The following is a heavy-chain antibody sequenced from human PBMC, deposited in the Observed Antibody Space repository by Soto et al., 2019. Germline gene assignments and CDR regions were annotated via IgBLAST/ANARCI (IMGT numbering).Heavy chain of an antibody. CDR3: ARDQRDCSGGYCYLFDY. CDR2: ISDSSSTI. V-gene: IGHV3-48*01. Sequence: GGSLRLSCAASGFTFTSYSMNWVRQPPGKGLEWVSYISDSSSTIYYADSVKGRFTISRDNAKNSLYLQMNSLRAEDTAVYYCARDQRDCSGGYCYLFDYWGQGTLVTVSS. CDR1: GFTFTSYS. D-gene: IGHD2-15*01. J-gene: IGHJ4*02.